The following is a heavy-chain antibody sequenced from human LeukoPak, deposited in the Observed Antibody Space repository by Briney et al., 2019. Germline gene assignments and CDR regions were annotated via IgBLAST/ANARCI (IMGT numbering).Heavy chain of an antibody. J-gene: IGHJ4*02. V-gene: IGHV1-69*05. CDR2: IIPIFGTA. Sequence: SVKVSCKASGGTFSSYAVSWVRQAPGQGLEWMGGIIPIFGTANYAQKFQGRVTITTDESTSTAYMELSSLRSEDTAVYYCATELAYCGGDCYSGFDYWGQGTLVTVSS. CDR1: GGTFSSYA. CDR3: ATELAYCGGDCYSGFDY. D-gene: IGHD2-21*02.